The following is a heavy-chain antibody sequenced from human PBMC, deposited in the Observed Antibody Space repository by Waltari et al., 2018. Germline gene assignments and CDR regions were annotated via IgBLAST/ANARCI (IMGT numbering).Heavy chain of an antibody. CDR1: GFTFSTSW. CDR2: MDQDGGEK. V-gene: IGHV3-7*01. Sequence: EVQLVESGGGLVQPGGSLRISCAASGFTFSTSWMSWVRQAPGKGLEWVANMDQDGGEKVYVDSVKGRFTTSRDNARNSLFLQMNSLRAEDTAFYYCARAYGGYLTSWGQGTLVTVSS. CDR3: ARAYGGYLTS. D-gene: IGHD5-12*01. J-gene: IGHJ4*02.